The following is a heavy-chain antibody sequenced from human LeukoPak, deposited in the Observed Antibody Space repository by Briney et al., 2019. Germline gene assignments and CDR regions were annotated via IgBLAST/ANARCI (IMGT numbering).Heavy chain of an antibody. D-gene: IGHD5-18*01. CDR3: AREHPMVTSFDY. J-gene: IGHJ4*02. Sequence: GGSLRLSCAASGFTFSSYAMHWVRQAPGKGLEWVALISYDGSNRYYADSVKGRFTISRDNSKNTLYLQMNSLRAEDTAVYYCAREHPMVTSFDYWGQGTLVTVSS. CDR2: ISYDGSNR. CDR1: GFTFSSYA. V-gene: IGHV3-30*04.